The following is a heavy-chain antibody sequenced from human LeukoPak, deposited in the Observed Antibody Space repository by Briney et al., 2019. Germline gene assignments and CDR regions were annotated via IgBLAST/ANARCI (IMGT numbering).Heavy chain of an antibody. CDR1: GFTFSSYSMN. CDR3: ARVLRYFDWSPYYFDY. CDR2: IYYSGST. J-gene: IGHJ4*02. D-gene: IGHD3-9*01. V-gene: IGHV4-59*05. Sequence: GSLRLSCAASGFTFSSYSMNWVRQAPGKGLEWIGSIYYSGSTYYNPSLKSRVTISVDTSKNQFSLKLSSVTAADPAVYYCARVLRYFDWSPYYFDYWGQGTLVTVSS.